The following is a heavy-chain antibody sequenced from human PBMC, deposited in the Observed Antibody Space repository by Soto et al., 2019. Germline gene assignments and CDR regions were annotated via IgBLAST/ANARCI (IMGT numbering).Heavy chain of an antibody. J-gene: IGHJ4*02. D-gene: IGHD3-10*01. CDR1: GFTFSSYA. Sequence: QVQLVESGGGVVQPGRSLRLSCAASGFTFSSYAMHWVRQAPGKGLEWVAVISYDGSHKYYADSVKGRFTISRDNSKYTLYLEMNSLRAEDTAVYYCARTPIITIWGYFDYWGQGILVTVSS. CDR3: ARTPIITIWGYFDY. V-gene: IGHV3-30-3*01. CDR2: ISYDGSHK.